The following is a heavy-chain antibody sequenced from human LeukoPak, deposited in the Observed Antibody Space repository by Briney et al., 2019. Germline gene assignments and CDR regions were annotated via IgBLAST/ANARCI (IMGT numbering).Heavy chain of an antibody. Sequence: PGGSLRLSCAASGFTVSSNYMSWVRQAPGKGLEWVSVIYSGVNTYYADSVKGRFTISRDNSKSTVYLQMNSLRAEDTAVYYCARDKGFGYSMGYYFDYWGQGTLVTVSS. CDR3: ARDKGFGYSMGYYFDY. CDR2: IYSGVNT. V-gene: IGHV3-53*01. CDR1: GFTVSSNY. D-gene: IGHD3-10*01. J-gene: IGHJ4*02.